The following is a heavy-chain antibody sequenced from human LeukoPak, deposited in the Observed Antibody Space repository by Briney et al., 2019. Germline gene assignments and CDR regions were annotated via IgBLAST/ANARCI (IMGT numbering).Heavy chain of an antibody. CDR3: ARAYYGSGSYYSNNKYYFDY. Sequence: SQTLSLTCTVSGGSISSGGYYWSWIRQHPGKGPEWIGYIYYSGSTYYNPSLKSPVTISVDTSKNQFSLKLSSVTAADTAVYYCARAYYGSGSYYSNNKYYFDYWGQGTLVTVSS. CDR2: IYYSGST. J-gene: IGHJ4*02. CDR1: GGSISSGGYY. V-gene: IGHV4-31*01. D-gene: IGHD3-10*01.